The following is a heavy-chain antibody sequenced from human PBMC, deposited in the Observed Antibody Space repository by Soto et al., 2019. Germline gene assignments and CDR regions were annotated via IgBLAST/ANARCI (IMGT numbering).Heavy chain of an antibody. V-gene: IGHV1-2*04. J-gene: IGHJ6*02. CDR1: GYTFTGYY. CDR2: INPNSGGT. Sequence: GASVKVSFKASGYTFTGYYMHWLRQAPGQGLEWMGWINPNSGGTNYAQKFQGWVTMTRDTSISTAYMELSRLRSDDTAVYYCARDQATGPRHYGMDVWGQGTTVTVSS. D-gene: IGHD3-9*01. CDR3: ARDQATGPRHYGMDV.